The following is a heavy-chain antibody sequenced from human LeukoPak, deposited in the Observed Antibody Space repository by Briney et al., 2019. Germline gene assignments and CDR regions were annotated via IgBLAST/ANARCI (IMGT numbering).Heavy chain of an antibody. Sequence: PGGSLRLSCAASGFTFSSYEMNWVRQAPGKGLEWVSYISSSGSTIYYADSVKGRFPISRDNAKNSLYLQMNSLRAEDTAVYYCARAYSGEVDYWGQGTLVTVSS. CDR2: ISSSGSTI. CDR1: GFTFSSYE. J-gene: IGHJ4*02. D-gene: IGHD2-21*01. CDR3: ARAYSGEVDY. V-gene: IGHV3-48*03.